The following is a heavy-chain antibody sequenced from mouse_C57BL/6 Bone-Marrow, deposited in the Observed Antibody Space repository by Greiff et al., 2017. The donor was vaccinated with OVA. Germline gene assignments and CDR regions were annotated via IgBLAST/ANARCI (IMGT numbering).Heavy chain of an antibody. D-gene: IGHD1-1*01. V-gene: IGHV1-64*01. Sequence: VKLLESGAELVKPGASVKLSCKASGYTFTSYWMHWVKQRPGQGLEWIGMIHPNSGSTNYNEKFKSKATLTVDKSSSTAYMQLSSLTSEDSAVYYCARNLVFSYVYYYATDYWGQGTSVTVSS. CDR2: IHPNSGST. CDR1: GYTFTSYW. J-gene: IGHJ4*01. CDR3: ARNLVFSYVYYYATDY.